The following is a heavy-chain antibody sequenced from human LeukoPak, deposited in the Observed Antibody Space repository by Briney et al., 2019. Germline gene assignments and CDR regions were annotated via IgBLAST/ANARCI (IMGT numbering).Heavy chain of an antibody. CDR3: ARDLAWDWFDP. CDR1: GFRFRGYT. Sequence: GGSLRLSCVASGFRFRGYTMNWVRQAPGKGLEWVSYISESGSKYYADSVKGRLTISRDNAKNSLYLQMNSLRAEDTAVYYCARDLAWDWFDPWGQGTLVTVSS. V-gene: IGHV3-69-1*01. CDR2: ISESGSK. D-gene: IGHD3-16*01. J-gene: IGHJ5*02.